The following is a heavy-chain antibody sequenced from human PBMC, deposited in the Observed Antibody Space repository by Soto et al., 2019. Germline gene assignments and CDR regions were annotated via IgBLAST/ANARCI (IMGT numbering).Heavy chain of an antibody. CDR1: GFTFSSYW. J-gene: IGHJ3*02. D-gene: IGHD6-19*01. CDR2: IKQDGSEK. Sequence: GGSLRLSCAASGFTFSSYWMSWVRQAPGKGLEWVANIKQDGSEKYYVDSVKGRFTISRDNAKNSLYLQMNSLRAEDTAVYYCASSGWYSPLGAFDIWGQGTMVTVSS. V-gene: IGHV3-7*01. CDR3: ASSGWYSPLGAFDI.